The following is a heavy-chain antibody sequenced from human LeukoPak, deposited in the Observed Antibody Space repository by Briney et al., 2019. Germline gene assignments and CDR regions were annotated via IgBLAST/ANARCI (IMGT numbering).Heavy chain of an antibody. CDR2: INHSGSS. V-gene: IGHV4-34*01. CDR3: ARAPSRYDVLTGYYGGWFDS. Sequence: SETLSLICGVYGESFSGYYWSWIRQPPGKGLEWIGEINHSGSSNYNPSLKSRVTISVDTSKNQFSLKLSSVTAADMAVYYCARAPSRYDVLTGYYGGWFDSWGQGTLVTVSS. CDR1: GESFSGYY. D-gene: IGHD3-9*01. J-gene: IGHJ5*01.